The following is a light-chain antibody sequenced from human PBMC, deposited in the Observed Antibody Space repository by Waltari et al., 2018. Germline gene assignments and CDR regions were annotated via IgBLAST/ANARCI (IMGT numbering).Light chain of an antibody. CDR1: SRDVGGYNY. J-gene: IGLJ1*01. CDR3: SSYTSSYTYV. V-gene: IGLV2-14*03. Sequence: QSALTQPASVSGSPGQSLTISCTGTSRDVGGYNYVSWYQQHPGKAPKFMIYDVSNRPSGVSNRFSGSKSGNTASLTISGLQAEDEADYYCSSYTSSYTYVFGTGTKVTVL. CDR2: DVS.